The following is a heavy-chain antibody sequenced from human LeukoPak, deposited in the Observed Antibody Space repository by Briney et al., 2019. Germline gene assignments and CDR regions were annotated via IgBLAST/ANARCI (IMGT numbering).Heavy chain of an antibody. CDR1: GFTFSSYG. Sequence: GGSLRLSCAASGFTFSSYGMHWVRQAPGKGLEWVAVISYDGSNKYYADSVKGRFTISRDNSKNPLYLQMNSLRAEDTAVYYCAKDNYYDSSGLDYWGQGTLVTVSS. J-gene: IGHJ4*02. V-gene: IGHV3-30*18. CDR2: ISYDGSNK. D-gene: IGHD3-22*01. CDR3: AKDNYYDSSGLDY.